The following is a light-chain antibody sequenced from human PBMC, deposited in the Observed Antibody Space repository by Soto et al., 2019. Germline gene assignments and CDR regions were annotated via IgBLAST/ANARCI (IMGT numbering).Light chain of an antibody. Sequence: EIVMTQSPATLSVSPGETATLSCRASQSITSELAWYQQKPGQPPRLLIYGVSTRATGVPARFTGSGSGSEFTLTISGLQSEDFAVYYCQQGHNWPLTFGQGTRLEI. CDR1: QSITSE. CDR3: QQGHNWPLT. V-gene: IGKV3-15*01. CDR2: GVS. J-gene: IGKJ2*01.